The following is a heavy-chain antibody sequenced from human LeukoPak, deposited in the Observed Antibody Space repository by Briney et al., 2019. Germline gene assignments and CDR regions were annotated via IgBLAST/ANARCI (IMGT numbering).Heavy chain of an antibody. CDR2: ISSDGSTT. D-gene: IGHD2-2*01. CDR1: GFTFSNYW. CDR3: ARARDIVVVPAAQDY. Sequence: GGSLRLSCGASGFTFSNYWMHWVRQAPGKGLVWVSRISSDGSTTNYADSVKGRFTISRDNANNTLSLQMNSLRAEDTAVYYCARARDIVVVPAAQDYWGQGTLVTVSS. V-gene: IGHV3-74*01. J-gene: IGHJ4*02.